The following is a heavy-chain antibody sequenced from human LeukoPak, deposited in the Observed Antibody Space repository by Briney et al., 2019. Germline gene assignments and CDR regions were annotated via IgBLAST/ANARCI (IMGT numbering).Heavy chain of an antibody. CDR2: ISGSGGST. J-gene: IGHJ4*02. Sequence: GGSLRLSCAASRFTFNTYAMSWVRQAPGKGLEWVSAISGSGGSTYYADSVKGRFTISRDNSKNTLYLQMNSLRAEDTAVYYCAKSPAAKYYYGSGSYYNRASYYFDYWGQGTLVTVSS. V-gene: IGHV3-23*01. CDR3: AKSPAAKYYYGSGSYYNRASYYFDY. CDR1: RFTFNTYA. D-gene: IGHD3-10*01.